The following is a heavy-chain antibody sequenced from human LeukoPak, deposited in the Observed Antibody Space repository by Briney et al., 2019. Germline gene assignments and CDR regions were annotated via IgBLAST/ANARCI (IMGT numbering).Heavy chain of an antibody. J-gene: IGHJ5*02. CDR1: GYTFTYYY. CDR3: ARDSGYCSGVGCPPWGWFDP. D-gene: IGHD2-15*01. CDR2: INPNSGGS. V-gene: IGHV1-2*02. Sequence: ASVKVSCKTSGYTFTYYYIHWVRQAPGQGLEWMGWINPNSGGSNYAQNFQGRVTMSRDTSTSTAYMELNSLRSDDTAVYYCARDSGYCSGVGCPPWGWFDPWGQGTLVTVSS.